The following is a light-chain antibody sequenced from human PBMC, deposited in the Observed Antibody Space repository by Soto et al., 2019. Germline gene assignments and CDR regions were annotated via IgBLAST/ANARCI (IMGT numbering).Light chain of an antibody. Sequence: QSVLTQPPSVSGSPGQSVTISCTGTGSDVGGYNRVSWYQQRPGTAPKIMIYEVSNRPSGVPDRFSGSKSGNTAPLAISGLQAEDEADYYCRSYTSSTHFHVFASGPKVTV. CDR3: RSYTSSTHFHV. V-gene: IGLV2-18*02. CDR2: EVS. CDR1: GSDVGGYNR. J-gene: IGLJ1*01.